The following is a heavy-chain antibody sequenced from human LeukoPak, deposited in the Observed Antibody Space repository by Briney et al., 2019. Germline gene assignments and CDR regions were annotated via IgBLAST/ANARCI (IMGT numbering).Heavy chain of an antibody. CDR2: ISPTGGAT. V-gene: IGHV3-23*01. CDR3: AKAWPYYFDY. Sequence: PGGSLRLSCVASGFTFSTYSMSWVSQAPGKGLEWVSGISPTGGATYYADSVKGRFTISRDNSNTTLFLQMNSLRAEDTAVYYCAKAWPYYFDYWGQGTLVTVSS. J-gene: IGHJ4*02. CDR1: GFTFSTYS.